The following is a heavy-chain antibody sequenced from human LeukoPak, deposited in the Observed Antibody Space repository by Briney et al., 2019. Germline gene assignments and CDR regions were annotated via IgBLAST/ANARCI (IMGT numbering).Heavy chain of an antibody. CDR2: LSSDGTTQ. V-gene: IGHV3-30*04. CDR1: GFSLTSYA. D-gene: IGHD3-22*01. Sequence: GGSLRLSCVASGFSLTSYAMHWVRQAPGKGLEWVTILSSDGTTQNYADSVRGRFTISRDDSKKTLYLQMNSLRREDTAIYYCARGAPRVVAFDHWGQGALVTVSS. CDR3: ARGAPRVVAFDH. J-gene: IGHJ4*02.